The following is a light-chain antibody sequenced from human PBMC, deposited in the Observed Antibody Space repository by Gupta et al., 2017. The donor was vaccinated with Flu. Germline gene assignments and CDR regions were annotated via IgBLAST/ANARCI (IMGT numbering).Light chain of an antibody. J-gene: IGLJ3*02. Sequence: QSALTQPAPVSGSPCQSITISCTGPSSDVGSYNLVSWYQHHPGKAPKLMIYEVSKRPSGVSNRFSGSKSGYTASLTISGLQAEDEADYYCCSYAGGSSWVFGGGTKLTVL. CDR3: CSYAGGSSWV. CDR2: EVS. CDR1: SSDVGSYNL. V-gene: IGLV2-23*02.